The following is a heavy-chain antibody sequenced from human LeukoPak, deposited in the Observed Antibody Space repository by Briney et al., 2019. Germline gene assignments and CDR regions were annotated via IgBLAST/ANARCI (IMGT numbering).Heavy chain of an antibody. D-gene: IGHD5-12*01. Sequence: PSETLSLTCTVSGVSISSYYWSWIRQPPGKGLEWIGNIYHSGSTYYNASLKSRVTISVDTSKNQFSLKLSSVTAADTAVYYCARGGGYPDYWGQGTLVTVSS. CDR2: IYHSGST. CDR3: ARGGGYPDY. V-gene: IGHV4-4*09. CDR1: GVSISSYY. J-gene: IGHJ4*02.